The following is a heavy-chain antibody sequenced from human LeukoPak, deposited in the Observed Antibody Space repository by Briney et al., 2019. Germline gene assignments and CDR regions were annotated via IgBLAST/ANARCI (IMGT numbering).Heavy chain of an antibody. CDR2: ISWDGGST. CDR1: GFTFDDYA. D-gene: IGHD3-16*01. V-gene: IGHV3-43D*03. Sequence: GGSLRLSCAASGFTFDDYAMHWVRQAPGKGLEWVSLISWDGGSTYYADSVKGRFTISRDNSKNSLYLQMNSLRAEDTALYYCAKDGGGIYYYMDVWGRGTTVTVSS. J-gene: IGHJ6*03. CDR3: AKDGGGIYYYMDV.